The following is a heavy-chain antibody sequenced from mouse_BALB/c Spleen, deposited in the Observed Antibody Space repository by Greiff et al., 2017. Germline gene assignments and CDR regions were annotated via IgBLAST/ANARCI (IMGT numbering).Heavy chain of an antibody. CDR2: INPSTGYT. CDR1: GYTFTSYW. D-gene: IGHD2-2*01. CDR3: ARPPYGYDDYYAMDY. J-gene: IGHJ4*01. V-gene: IGHV1S26*01. Sequence: QVQLQQPGAELVKPGASVKMSCKASGYTFTSYWMHWVKQRPGQGLEWIGYINPSTGYTEYNQKFKDKATLTADKSSSTAYMQLSSLTSEDTAVYFCARPPYGYDDYYAMDYWGQGTSVTVSS.